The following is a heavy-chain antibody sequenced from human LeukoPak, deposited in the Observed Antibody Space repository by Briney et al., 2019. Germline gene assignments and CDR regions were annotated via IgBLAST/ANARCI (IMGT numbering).Heavy chain of an antibody. V-gene: IGHV3-7*03. CDR2: IKPDGTDG. CDR1: GFAFSTYW. CDR3: AKRQGYMDV. Sequence: GGSLRLSCAASGFAFSTYWMTWVRQAPGKGLEWVANIKPDGTDGYYVDSVKGRFTISRDNAKNSLYLQMNSLRAEDTAVYYCAKRQGYMDVWGKGTTVTVSS. J-gene: IGHJ6*03.